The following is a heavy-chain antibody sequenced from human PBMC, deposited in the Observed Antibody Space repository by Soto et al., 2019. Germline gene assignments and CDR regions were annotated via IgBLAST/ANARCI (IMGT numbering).Heavy chain of an antibody. V-gene: IGHV3-30*18. Sequence: PGGSLRLSCAASGFTFRSYGMHWVRQAPGKGLEWVAVISYDGSNKYYADSVKGRFTISRDNSKNTLYLQMNSLRAEDTAVYYCAKSAKPFLSYNWFGPWGQGTLVTVSS. J-gene: IGHJ5*02. CDR2: ISYDGSNK. CDR3: AKSAKPFLSYNWFGP. D-gene: IGHD3-3*01. CDR1: GFTFRSYG.